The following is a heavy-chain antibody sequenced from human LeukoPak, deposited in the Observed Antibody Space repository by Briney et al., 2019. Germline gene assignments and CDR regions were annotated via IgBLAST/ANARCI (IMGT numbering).Heavy chain of an antibody. V-gene: IGHV3-21*05. CDR2: ISSSGSYI. CDR3: VRVRGVATIIGGIYGY. D-gene: IGHD5-12*01. CDR1: GFTLSSYE. J-gene: IGHJ4*02. Sequence: GGSLRLSCAASGFTLSSYEMNWVRQAPGKGLEWVSYISSSGSYIYYADSVKGRFTISRDNAKNSLYLQMNSLRAEDTAVYYCVRVRGVATIIGGIYGYWGQGTLVTVSS.